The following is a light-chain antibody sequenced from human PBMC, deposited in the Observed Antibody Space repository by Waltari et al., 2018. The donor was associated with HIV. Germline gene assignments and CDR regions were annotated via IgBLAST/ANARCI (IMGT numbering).Light chain of an antibody. Sequence: QSALTQPASVSGSPGQSITISCTGTSSDVGGYKYVSWYQQYPGKAPKLIFYDVTNRPSGVSNRFSGSKSGNTASLTISGLQAEDEADYYCCSYTSSITGRVFGTGTKVTVL. CDR1: SSDVGGYKY. V-gene: IGLV2-14*03. J-gene: IGLJ1*01. CDR2: DVT. CDR3: CSYTSSITGRV.